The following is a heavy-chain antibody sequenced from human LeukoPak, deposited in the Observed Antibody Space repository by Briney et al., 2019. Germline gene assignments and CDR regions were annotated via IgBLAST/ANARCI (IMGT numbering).Heavy chain of an antibody. V-gene: IGHV1-3*01. J-gene: IGHJ4*02. CDR1: GYTFTSYA. Sequence: ASVKVSCKASGYTFTSYAMHWVRQAPGQRLEWMGWINAGNGNTKYSQKFQGRVTITRDTSASTAYMELSSLRSEDTAVYYCARASGGGWYYNYWGQGTLVTVSS. CDR3: ARASGGGWYYNY. CDR2: INAGNGNT. D-gene: IGHD2-15*01.